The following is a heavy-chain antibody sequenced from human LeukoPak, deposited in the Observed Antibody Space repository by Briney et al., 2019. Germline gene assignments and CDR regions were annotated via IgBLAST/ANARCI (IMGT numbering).Heavy chain of an antibody. V-gene: IGHV4-34*01. J-gene: IGHJ3*02. CDR3: ARSNAFDI. Sequence: SGTLSLTCAVYGGSFSGYYWSWIRQPPGKGLEWIGEINHSGSTNYNPSLKSRVTISVDTSKNQFSLKLSSVTAADTAVYYCARSNAFDIWGQGTMVTVSS. CDR2: INHSGST. CDR1: GGSFSGYY.